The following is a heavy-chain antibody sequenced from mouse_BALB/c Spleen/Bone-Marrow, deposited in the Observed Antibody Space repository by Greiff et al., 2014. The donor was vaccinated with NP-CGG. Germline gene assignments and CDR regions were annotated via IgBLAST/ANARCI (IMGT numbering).Heavy chain of an antibody. CDR3: AIIGYQAWFTY. D-gene: IGHD2-2*01. J-gene: IGHJ3*01. CDR1: GYAFSTYW. Sequence: QVQLQQSGTELMKPGASVKISCKATGYAFSTYWIQWIKQRPGHGLDWIGEISPGTGNTNNNEKFRGKATFTADASSNTAYMQLSSLISEDSAVYFCAIIGYQAWFTYWGQGTLVTVSP. V-gene: IGHV1-9*01. CDR2: ISPGTGNT.